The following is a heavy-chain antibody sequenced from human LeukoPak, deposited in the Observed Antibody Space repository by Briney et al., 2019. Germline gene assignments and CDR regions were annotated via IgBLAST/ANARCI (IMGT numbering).Heavy chain of an antibody. V-gene: IGHV1-69*06. Sequence: ASVKVSCKASGGTFSSYAISWVRQAPGQGLEWMGGIIPIFGTANYAQKFQGRVTITADKSTSTAYMELSSLRSEDTAVYYCARDLASCAGDCYSDGFDYWGQGALVTVSS. D-gene: IGHD2-21*02. CDR2: IIPIFGTA. CDR3: ARDLASCAGDCYSDGFDY. J-gene: IGHJ4*02. CDR1: GGTFSSYA.